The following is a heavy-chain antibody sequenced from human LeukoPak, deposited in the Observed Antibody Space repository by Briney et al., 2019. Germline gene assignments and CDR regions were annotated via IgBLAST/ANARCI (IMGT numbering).Heavy chain of an antibody. CDR3: ARGIEATRRSTGTCNYFDY. D-gene: IGHD5-12*01. J-gene: IGHJ4*02. Sequence: PGGSLRLSCAASGFTFSDYYMSWIRQAPGKGLEWVSYISSSSSHTNYADSVKGRFTISRDNAKNSLYLQMNSLRAKDTAVYYCARGIEATRRSTGTCNYFDYWGQGTLVTVSS. CDR2: ISSSSSHT. V-gene: IGHV3-11*06. CDR1: GFTFSDYY.